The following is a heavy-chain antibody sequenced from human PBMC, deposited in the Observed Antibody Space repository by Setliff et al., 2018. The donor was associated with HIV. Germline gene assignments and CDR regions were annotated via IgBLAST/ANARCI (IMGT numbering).Heavy chain of an antibody. J-gene: IGHJ4*02. CDR2: TYYTWST. V-gene: IGHV4-61*01. Sequence: SETLSLTCTVSGGSVGSGSYYWRWIRQPPGKGLEYIGYTYYTWSTTYNPSLKSRVSMSIDTSKNQFSLRLTSVTAADTAVYYCARDPPGHGDSNDYWGQGTLVTAPQ. CDR1: GGSVGSGSYY. D-gene: IGHD4-17*01. CDR3: ARDPPGHGDSNDY.